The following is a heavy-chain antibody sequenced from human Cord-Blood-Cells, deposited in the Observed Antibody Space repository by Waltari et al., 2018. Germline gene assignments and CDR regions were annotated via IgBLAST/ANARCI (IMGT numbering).Heavy chain of an antibody. CDR1: GFTFSSYA. CDR3: AKDRNYYFDY. D-gene: IGHD1-7*01. J-gene: IGHJ4*02. CDR2: ISCSGGNT. Sequence: EVQLLESGGGLVPPGGSLRLSCAASGFTFSSYAMCWVRQAPGKGLEWVSAISCSGGNTYYADSVKGRVTISRYKSKNTLYLQINSRRSEDTAVYYCAKDRNYYFDYWGQGTLVTVAS. V-gene: IGHV3-23*01.